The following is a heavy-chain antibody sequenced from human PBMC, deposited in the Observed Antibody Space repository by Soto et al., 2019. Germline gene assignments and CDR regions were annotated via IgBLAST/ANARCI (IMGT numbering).Heavy chain of an antibody. CDR2: ISYDGSNK. CDR3: AKDLYSSSWYFGQYYYYGMDV. Sequence: GGSLRLSCAASGFTFSSYGMHWVRQTPGKGLEWVAVISYDGSNKYYADSVKGRFTISRDNSKNTLYLQMNSLRAEDTAVYYCAKDLYSSSWYFGQYYYYGMDVWGQGTTVTVSS. D-gene: IGHD6-13*01. J-gene: IGHJ6*02. V-gene: IGHV3-30*18. CDR1: GFTFSSYG.